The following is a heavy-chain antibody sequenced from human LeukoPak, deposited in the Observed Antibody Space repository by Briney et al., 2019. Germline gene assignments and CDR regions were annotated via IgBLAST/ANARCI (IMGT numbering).Heavy chain of an antibody. V-gene: IGHV1-2*02. J-gene: IGHJ4*02. CDR2: INPNSGGT. Sequence: ASVKVSCKASGYTFTGYYMHWVRQAPGQGLEWMGWINPNSGGTNYAQKFQGRVTMTRDTSISTAYMELSRLRSDDTAVYHCAMFTVTTVPIDYWGQGTLVTVSS. CDR1: GYTFTGYY. CDR3: AMFTVTTVPIDY. D-gene: IGHD4-17*01.